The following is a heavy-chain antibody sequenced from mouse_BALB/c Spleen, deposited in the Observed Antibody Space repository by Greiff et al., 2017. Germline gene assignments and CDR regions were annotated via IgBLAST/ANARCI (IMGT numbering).Heavy chain of an antibody. CDR3: ARGPALYWRAYAMDY. Sequence: VQLVESGPGLVAPSQSLSITCTVSGFSLTSYGVHWVRQPPGKGLEWLGVIWAGGSTNYNSALMSRLSISKDNSKSQVFLKMNSLQTDDTAMYYCARGPALYWRAYAMDYWGQGTSVTVSS. D-gene: IGHD1-3*01. V-gene: IGHV2-9*02. CDR2: IWAGGST. J-gene: IGHJ4*01. CDR1: GFSLTSYG.